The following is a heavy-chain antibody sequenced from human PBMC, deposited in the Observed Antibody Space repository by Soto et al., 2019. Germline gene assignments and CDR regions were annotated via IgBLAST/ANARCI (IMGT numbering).Heavy chain of an antibody. CDR3: VRETDYYDSSGYPDY. D-gene: IGHD3-22*01. V-gene: IGHV4-30-4*08. CDR2: IYYSRST. J-gene: IGHJ4*02. Sequence: TLSLTCTVSGGSVSIGDYCWSWTRQPPGKGLEWIGHIYYSRSTNYNPSHKRRVTMSVDTSKNQFSLERGSVTAADTAVYYCVRETDYYDSSGYPDYWGQRTLVPVSS. CDR1: GGSVSIGDYC.